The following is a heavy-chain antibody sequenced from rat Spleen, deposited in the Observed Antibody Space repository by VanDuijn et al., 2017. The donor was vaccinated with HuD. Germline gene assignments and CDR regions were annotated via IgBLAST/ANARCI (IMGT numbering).Heavy chain of an antibody. CDR2: ISTGGDET. J-gene: IGHJ3*01. V-gene: IGHV5S23*01. Sequence: EVRLVESGGGLVQPGRSLKLSCAASGFTFSDFDMAWVRQAPTKGLEWVASISTGGDETYYRDSVKGRFTISRDDEESTLYLQMDSLRSEDTATYFCARIGGLRNWFAYWGQGTLFTVSS. CDR3: ARIGGLRNWFAY. CDR1: GFTFSDFD. D-gene: IGHD1-6*01.